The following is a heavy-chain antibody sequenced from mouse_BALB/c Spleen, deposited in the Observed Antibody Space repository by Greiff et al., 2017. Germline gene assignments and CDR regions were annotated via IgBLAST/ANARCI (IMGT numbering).Heavy chain of an antibody. D-gene: IGHD2-14*01. CDR2: IDPANGNT. J-gene: IGHJ4*01. V-gene: IGHV14-1*02. CDR1: GFNIKDYY. Sequence: EVQLQQSGAELVRPGALVKLSCKASGFNIKDYYMHWVKQRPEQGLEWIGRIDPANGNTKYDPKFQGKATITADTSSNTAYLQLSSLTSEDTAVYYCASADYRTTDYAMDYWGQGTSVTVSS. CDR3: ASADYRTTDYAMDY.